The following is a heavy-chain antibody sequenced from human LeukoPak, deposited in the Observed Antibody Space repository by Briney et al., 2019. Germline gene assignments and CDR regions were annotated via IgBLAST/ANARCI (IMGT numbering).Heavy chain of an antibody. Sequence: GASVKVSCKASGYTFTSYGISWVRQAPGQGLEWMGWISAYNGNTNYAQKLQGRVTMTTDTSTSTAYMELRSLRSDDTAVYYCASYTYRKRGYSGYAPEYFDYWGQGTLVTVSS. CDR2: ISAYNGNT. J-gene: IGHJ4*02. CDR1: GYTFTSYG. V-gene: IGHV1-18*01. D-gene: IGHD5-12*01. CDR3: ASYTYRKRGYSGYAPEYFDY.